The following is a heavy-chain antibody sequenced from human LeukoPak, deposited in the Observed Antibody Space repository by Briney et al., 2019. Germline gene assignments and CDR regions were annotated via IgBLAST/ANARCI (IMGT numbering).Heavy chain of an antibody. D-gene: IGHD6-19*01. CDR3: ASNLGIAVAGAIDY. CDR1: GGSISSYY. Sequence: SETLSLTCTVSGGSISSYYWSWIRQPAGKGLEWIGRIYTSGSTNYNPSLKSRVTMSVDTSKNQFSLKLSSVTAADTAVYYCASNLGIAVAGAIDYWGQGTLVTVSS. J-gene: IGHJ4*02. CDR2: IYTSGST. V-gene: IGHV4-4*07.